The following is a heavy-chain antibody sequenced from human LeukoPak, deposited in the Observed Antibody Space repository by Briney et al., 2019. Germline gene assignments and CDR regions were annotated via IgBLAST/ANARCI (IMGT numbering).Heavy chain of an antibody. CDR3: AREVYGSGSFDGY. CDR2: IYTSGST. V-gene: IGHV4-61*02. CDR1: GGSISSGSHY. Sequence: PSQTLSLTCTVSGGSISSGSHYWSWIRQPAGKGLEWIGRIYTSGSTNYNPSLKSRVTISVDTSKNQFSLKLSSVTAADTAVYYCAREVYGSGSFDGYWGQGTLVTVSS. J-gene: IGHJ4*02. D-gene: IGHD3-10*01.